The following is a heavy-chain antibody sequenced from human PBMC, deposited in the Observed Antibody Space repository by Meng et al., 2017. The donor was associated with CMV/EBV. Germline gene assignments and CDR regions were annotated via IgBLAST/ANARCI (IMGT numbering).Heavy chain of an antibody. J-gene: IGHJ6*02. CDR3: ATTLDYYDSSGYPLYYYYGMDV. CDR1: GYSFTSYW. V-gene: IGHV5-51*01. Sequence: GESLKISCKGSGYSFTSYWIGWVRQMPGKGLEWMRIIYPGDSDTRYSPSFQGQVTISADKSISTAYLQWSSLKASDTAMYYCATTLDYYDSSGYPLYYYYGMDVWGQGTTVTVSS. D-gene: IGHD3-22*01. CDR2: IYPGDSDT.